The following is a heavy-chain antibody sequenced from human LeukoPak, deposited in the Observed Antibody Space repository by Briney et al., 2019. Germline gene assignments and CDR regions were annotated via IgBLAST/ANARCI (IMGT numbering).Heavy chain of an antibody. V-gene: IGHV4-34*01. D-gene: IGHD6-13*01. CDR1: GASSIGYC. CDR3: ARRIAAAKDGFDI. J-gene: IGHJ3*02. Sequence: PSETLSLTCAVDDYGASSIGYCWSWIRQSPGKGLEWIAEVNHSGSTNYNPSLKSRPTMSVDTSRKQFSLKLSSVTAADAAVYCCARRIAAAKDGFDIWGQGTMVTVSS. CDR2: VNHSGST.